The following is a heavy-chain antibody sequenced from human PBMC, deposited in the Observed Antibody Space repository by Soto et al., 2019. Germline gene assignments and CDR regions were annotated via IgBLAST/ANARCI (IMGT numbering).Heavy chain of an antibody. V-gene: IGHV2-5*02. J-gene: IGHJ4*02. CDR1: GFSLSTSGVG. D-gene: IGHD3-16*01. CDR3: AHKGGGDRILDY. CDR2: IYWDDAK. Sequence: QITLKESGPPLVKPTQTLTLTCTFSGFSLSTSGVGVGWIRQPPGKALEWVALIYWDDAKEYSPSLKSRLTITKDPPKNQVALTMTNMDPVDPATYYCAHKGGGDRILDYWGQGTLVTVSS.